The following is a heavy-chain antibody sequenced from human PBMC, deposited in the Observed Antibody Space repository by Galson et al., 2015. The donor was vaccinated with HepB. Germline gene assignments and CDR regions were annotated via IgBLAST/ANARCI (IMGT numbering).Heavy chain of an antibody. Sequence: SVKVSCKASGGTFSSYTISWVRQAPGQGLEWMGRIIPILGIANYAQKFQGRVTITADKSTSTAYMELSSLRSEDTAVYYCANSHSSSWDDYYYYGMDVWGQGTTVTVSS. CDR1: GGTFSSYT. J-gene: IGHJ6*02. CDR3: ANSHSSSWDDYYYYGMDV. CDR2: IIPILGIA. V-gene: IGHV1-69*02. D-gene: IGHD6-13*01.